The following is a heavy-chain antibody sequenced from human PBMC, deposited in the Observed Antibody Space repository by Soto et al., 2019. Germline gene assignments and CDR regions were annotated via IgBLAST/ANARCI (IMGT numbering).Heavy chain of an antibody. Sequence: PGGSLRLSCAASGFTFSSYAMSWVRQAPGKGLEWVSAISGSGGSTYYADSVKGRFTISRDNSKNTLYLQMNSLRAEDTAVYYCAREFCSGGNCYTYYFDPWGQGIPVTVSS. CDR1: GFTFSSYA. CDR2: ISGSGGST. V-gene: IGHV3-23*01. D-gene: IGHD2-15*01. CDR3: AREFCSGGNCYTYYFDP. J-gene: IGHJ5*02.